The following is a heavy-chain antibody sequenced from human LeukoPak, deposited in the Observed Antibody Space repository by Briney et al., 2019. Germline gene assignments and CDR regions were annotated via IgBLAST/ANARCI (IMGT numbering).Heavy chain of an antibody. D-gene: IGHD1-1*01. CDR3: AKDTTLED. CDR1: GFTFSSYE. V-gene: IGHV3-9*01. Sequence: GGSLRLSCAASGFTFSSYEMNWVRQAPGKGLEWVSGINWNSGSIGYADSVKGRFTISRDNTKNSLCLQMNSLRAEDTALYFCAKDTTLEDWGQGTLVTVSS. CDR2: INWNSGSI. J-gene: IGHJ4*02.